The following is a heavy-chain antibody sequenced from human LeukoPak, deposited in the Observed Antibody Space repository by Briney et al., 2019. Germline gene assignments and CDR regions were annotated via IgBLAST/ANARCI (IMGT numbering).Heavy chain of an antibody. CDR3: ARELPREVTLDY. J-gene: IGHJ4*01. CDR2: INTDGIST. Sequence: GGSLRLSCADSGLTFISYGMQWVRQAPGKGMSWVSRINTDGISTTYADSVKGRFTISRDNAKNTLYLRMNSLRAEDTAVYYCARELPREVTLDYWGQGTLVTVSS. D-gene: IGHD2-21*02. CDR1: GLTFISYG. V-gene: IGHV3-74*01.